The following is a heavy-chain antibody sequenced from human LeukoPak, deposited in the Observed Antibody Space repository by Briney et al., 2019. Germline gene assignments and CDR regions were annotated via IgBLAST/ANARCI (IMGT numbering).Heavy chain of an antibody. Sequence: GGSLRLSCAASGFTFSSYAMSWVRQAPGKGLEWVAGISGSGGRTNYADSVKGRSTISRDNSKNTLYLQMNSLRAEDTAVYYCAKGDHGGSYNWNFFVHWGQGTLVTVSS. CDR3: AKGDHGGSYNWNFFVH. CDR1: GFTFSSYA. D-gene: IGHD1-7*01. V-gene: IGHV3-23*01. CDR2: ISGSGGRT. J-gene: IGHJ4*02.